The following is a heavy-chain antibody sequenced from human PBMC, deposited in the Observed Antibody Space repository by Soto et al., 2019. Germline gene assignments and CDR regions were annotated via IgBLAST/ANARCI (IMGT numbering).Heavy chain of an antibody. CDR3: TPEDIVATSSFYGMDF. J-gene: IGHJ6*02. D-gene: IGHD5-12*01. CDR1: GGTFSNVW. V-gene: IGHV3-15*07. CDR2: IKSKTDGGTT. Sequence: PGGSLRLSCAAAGGTFSNVWMNWVRQDPEKGMEWVGRIKSKTDGGTTDYAAPVKGRFTISRDGSKNTLYLQMNSLKTEDTAVYYCTPEDIVATSSFYGMDFWGQGTTVTVSS.